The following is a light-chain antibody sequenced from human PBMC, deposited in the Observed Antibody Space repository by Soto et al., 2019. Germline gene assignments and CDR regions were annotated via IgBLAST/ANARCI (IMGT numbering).Light chain of an antibody. CDR3: GSYAGSYTLV. CDR1: SSDVGGYNY. J-gene: IGLJ2*01. V-gene: IGLV2-11*01. CDR2: DVS. Sequence: QSALTQPRSVSGSPGQSVTISCTGTSSDVGGYNYVSWYQQHPGKAPKLMIYDVSKRPSGVPDRFSGSKSGNTASLTISGLQAEEEADYYCGSYAGSYTLVFGGGTKLTVL.